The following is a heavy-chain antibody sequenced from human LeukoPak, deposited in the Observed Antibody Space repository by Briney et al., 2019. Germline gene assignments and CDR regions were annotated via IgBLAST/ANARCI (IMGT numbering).Heavy chain of an antibody. Sequence: GGSLRLSCAASGFTFDDYGMNWVRQAPGKGLEWVSGINWNGGTTVYADSVKGRFTISRDNDKNSLFLQMNSLRAEDTAVYYCARAGRYSYDSSGYYYDAIDIWGQGTMVTVSS. J-gene: IGHJ3*02. CDR1: GFTFDDYG. CDR3: ARAGRYSYDSSGYYYDAIDI. V-gene: IGHV3-20*04. D-gene: IGHD3-22*01. CDR2: INWNGGTT.